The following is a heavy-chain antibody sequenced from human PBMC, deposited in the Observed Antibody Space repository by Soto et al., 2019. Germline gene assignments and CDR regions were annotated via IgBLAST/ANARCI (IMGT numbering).Heavy chain of an antibody. J-gene: IGHJ4*02. Sequence: GVLRLSCAASGFTFSDYYIHWIRRAPGKGLEWISYISGNGEIIQYAASARGRFTISRDNSKNTLYLQMNSLTAEDTAVYYCSPDSSGGEFDCWGQGTLVTVSS. CDR3: SPDSSGGEFDC. V-gene: IGHV3-11*01. D-gene: IGHD6-19*01. CDR2: ISGNGEII. CDR1: GFTFSDYY.